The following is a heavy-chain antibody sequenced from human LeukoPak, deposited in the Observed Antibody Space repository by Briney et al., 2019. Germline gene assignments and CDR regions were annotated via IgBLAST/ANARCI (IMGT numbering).Heavy chain of an antibody. D-gene: IGHD3-22*01. V-gene: IGHV1-8*01. Sequence: ASVKVSCKASGYTFTSYDINWVRQATGQGLEWMGWMNPNSGNTGYAQKFQGRVTMTRNTSISTAYMELSSLRSEDTAVYYCAGVGRYYYDSSGYYPYWGQGTLVTVSS. CDR3: AGVGRYYYDSSGYYPY. CDR1: GYTFTSYD. CDR2: MNPNSGNT. J-gene: IGHJ4*02.